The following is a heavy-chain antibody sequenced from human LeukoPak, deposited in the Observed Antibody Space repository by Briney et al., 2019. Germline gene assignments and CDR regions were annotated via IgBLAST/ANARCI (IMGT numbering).Heavy chain of an antibody. V-gene: IGHV4-38-2*01. D-gene: IGHD6-6*01. Sequence: PSGTLALTCAVSGYSLSSGYYWGWIRQPPGKGMEWIGSIYHSGSTYYNPSLKSRVTISVDTSKNQFSLKLSSLTAADTAGYYCARQSAARCFDYWGEGRLVTVSS. J-gene: IGHJ4*02. CDR1: GYSLSSGYY. CDR3: ARQSAARCFDY. CDR2: IYHSGST.